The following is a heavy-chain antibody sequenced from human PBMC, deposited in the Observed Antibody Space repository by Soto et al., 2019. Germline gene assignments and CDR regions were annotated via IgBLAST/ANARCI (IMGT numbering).Heavy chain of an antibody. CDR2: IYWNDDK. D-gene: IGHD5-12*01. V-gene: IGHV2-5*01. CDR3: AHRREMATNY. CDR1: GVPIRPNGGG. Sequence: GPTPGKPQQNPTPACTLSGVPIRPNGGGVGWFRQPPGKALEWLALIYWNDDKRYSPSLKSRLTITKDTSKNQVVLTMTNMDPVDTATYYCAHRREMATNYWGQGTLVTVSS. J-gene: IGHJ4*02.